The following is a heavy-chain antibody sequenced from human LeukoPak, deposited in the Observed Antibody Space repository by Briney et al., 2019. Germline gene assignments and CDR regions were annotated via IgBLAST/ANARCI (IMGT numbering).Heavy chain of an antibody. CDR1: GFTFSSYW. D-gene: IGHD1-26*01. V-gene: IGHV3-7*01. Sequence: GGSLRLSCAATGFTFSSYWMSWVRQAPGKGLEWVANIHRDGSAQYYVDSVKGRFTISRDNAKNSLYLQMNSLGAEDTAVYYCAREGVVGATANLYDYWGLGSLVTVSS. J-gene: IGHJ4*02. CDR2: IHRDGSAQ. CDR3: AREGVVGATANLYDY.